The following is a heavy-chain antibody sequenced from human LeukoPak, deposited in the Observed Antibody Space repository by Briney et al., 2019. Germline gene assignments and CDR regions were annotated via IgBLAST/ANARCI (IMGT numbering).Heavy chain of an antibody. CDR3: VKDIGVGPNTVPLRLLAFDF. Sequence: PGRSLRLSCAASGFTFDDYAMHWVRQAPGKGLEWVSGISWSSGSVAYADSVKGRFTISRDKAKNSLYLQMNSLRPEDMGLYYCVKDIGVGPNTVPLRLLAFDFWGQGTLVTVSS. CDR1: GFTFDDYA. CDR2: ISWSSGSV. J-gene: IGHJ4*02. V-gene: IGHV3-9*03. D-gene: IGHD3-3*01.